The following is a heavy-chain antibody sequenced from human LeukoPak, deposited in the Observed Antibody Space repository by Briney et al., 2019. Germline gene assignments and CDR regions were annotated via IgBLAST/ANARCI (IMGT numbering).Heavy chain of an antibody. J-gene: IGHJ4*02. D-gene: IGHD1-7*01. CDR1: GFTFSSYW. V-gene: IGHV3-21*01. CDR3: ARGANWNWGDY. CDR2: ISSSSSYI. Sequence: PGGSLRLSCAASGFTFSSYWMSWVRQAPGKGLEWVSSISSSSSYIYYADSVKGRFTISRDNAKNSLYLQMNSLRAEDTAVYYCARGANWNWGDYWGQGTLVTVSS.